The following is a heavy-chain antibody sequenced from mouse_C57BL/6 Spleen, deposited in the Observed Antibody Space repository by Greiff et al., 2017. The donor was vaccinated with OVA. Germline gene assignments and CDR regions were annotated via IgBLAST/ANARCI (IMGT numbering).Heavy chain of an antibody. CDR1: GYSFTSYY. D-gene: IGHD2-3*01. CDR2: IYPGSGNT. Sequence: QIQLQQSGPVLVKPGASVKISCKASGYSFTSYYIHWVKQRPGQGLEWIGWIYPGSGNTKYNEKFKGKATLTADTSSSTAYMQLSSLTSEDSAVYYCARGNGDGYGWYFDVWGTGTTVTVSS. J-gene: IGHJ1*03. CDR3: ARGNGDGYGWYFDV. V-gene: IGHV1-66*01.